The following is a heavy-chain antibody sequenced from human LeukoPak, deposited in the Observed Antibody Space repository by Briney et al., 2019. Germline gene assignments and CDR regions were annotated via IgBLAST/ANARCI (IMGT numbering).Heavy chain of an antibody. CDR1: GFTFSSYS. CDR3: ARDNIPCYDSSGYPLPCDY. D-gene: IGHD3-22*01. V-gene: IGHV3-21*01. CDR2: ISSTSSSI. Sequence: PGGSLRLSCVASGFTFSSYSMNWVCQAPGKGLEWVSFISSTSSSIYYAESVRGRFTISRDNAKNSLYLQMNSLRAEDTAVYYCARDNIPCYDSSGYPLPCDYWGQGTQVIVSS. J-gene: IGHJ4*02.